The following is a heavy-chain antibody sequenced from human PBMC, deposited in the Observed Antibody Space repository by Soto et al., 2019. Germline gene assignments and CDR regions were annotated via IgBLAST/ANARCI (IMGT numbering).Heavy chain of an antibody. CDR1: GGSFSGYY. CDR3: ARAGRIAARPTNP. J-gene: IGHJ5*02. Sequence: KPSETLSLTCAVYGGSFSGYYWSWIRQPPGKGLEWIGEINHSGSTNYNPSLKSRVTISVDTSKNQFSLKLSSVTAADTAVYYCARAGRIAARPTNPWGQGTLVTVSS. V-gene: IGHV4-34*01. CDR2: INHSGST. D-gene: IGHD6-6*01.